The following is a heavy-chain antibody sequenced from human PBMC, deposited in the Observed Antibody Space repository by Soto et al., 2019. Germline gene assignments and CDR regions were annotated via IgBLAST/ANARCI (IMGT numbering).Heavy chain of an antibody. D-gene: IGHD2-15*01. CDR3: AREGALYYCSSGSCYFDC. CDR2: IIPIFGTA. CDR1: GGTFSSYA. J-gene: IGHJ4*02. V-gene: IGHV1-69*01. Sequence: QVQLVQSGAEVKKPGSSVKVSCKASGGTFSSYAISWVRQAPGQGLEWMGGIIPIFGTANYAQKFQGRVPVPADESTSTAYMELSSLRAEDTAVYYCAREGALYYCSSGSCYFDCWGQGTLVTVSS.